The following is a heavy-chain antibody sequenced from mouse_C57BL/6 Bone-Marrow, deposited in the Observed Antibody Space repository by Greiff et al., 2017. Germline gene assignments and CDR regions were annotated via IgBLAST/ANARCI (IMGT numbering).Heavy chain of an antibody. CDR2: NDPANGNS. J-gene: IGHJ3*01. V-gene: IGHV14-3*01. Sequence: VHVKQSVAELVRPGASVKLSCTASGFNIKNTYMHWVKQRPEQGLEGIGRNDPANGNSKYAPKFQGKATIPADTASNPSYLQLSSLTSEDTAIYYCALPSGSYVGFAYWGQGTLVTVSA. CDR3: ALPSGSYVGFAY. D-gene: IGHD1-1*02. CDR1: GFNIKNTY.